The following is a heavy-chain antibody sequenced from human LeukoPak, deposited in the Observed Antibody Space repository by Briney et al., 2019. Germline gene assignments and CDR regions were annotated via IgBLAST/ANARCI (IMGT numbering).Heavy chain of an antibody. Sequence: PGGSLRLSCAASGFTFSSYWMSWVRQAPGKGLEWVGNIKQDGSEKYYVDSVKGRFTISRDNAKNSLYLQMNSLRAEDTAVYYCAGGRNYYYYGMDVWGQGTTVTVSS. CDR2: IKQDGSEK. CDR3: AGGRNYYYYGMDV. J-gene: IGHJ6*02. D-gene: IGHD1-14*01. V-gene: IGHV3-7*01. CDR1: GFTFSSYW.